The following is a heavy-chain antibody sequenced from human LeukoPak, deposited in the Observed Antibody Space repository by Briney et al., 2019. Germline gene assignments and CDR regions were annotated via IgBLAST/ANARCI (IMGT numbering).Heavy chain of an antibody. D-gene: IGHD3-10*01. CDR2: IYTSGST. CDR1: GGSISSYY. Sequence: SETLSLTCTVSGGSISSYYWSWIRQPPGKGLEWIGYIYTSGSTNYNPSLKSRVTISVDTSKNQFSLKLSSVTAADTAVYYCARQASGYYYYMDVWGKGTTVTVSS. J-gene: IGHJ6*03. CDR3: ARQASGYYYYMDV. V-gene: IGHV4-4*09.